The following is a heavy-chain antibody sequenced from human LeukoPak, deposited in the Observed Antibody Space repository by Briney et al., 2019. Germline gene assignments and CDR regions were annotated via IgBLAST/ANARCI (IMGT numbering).Heavy chain of an antibody. CDR2: ISSSSSYI. Sequence: SGGSLRLSCAASGFTFSSYSMNWVRQAPGKGLEWVSYISSSSSYIYYADSVKGRFTISRDNAKNSLYLQMNSLRAEDTAVYYCARRNMVRGVIPPDYWGQGTLVTVSS. CDR3: ARRNMVRGVIPPDY. CDR1: GFTFSSYS. D-gene: IGHD3-10*01. V-gene: IGHV3-21*01. J-gene: IGHJ4*02.